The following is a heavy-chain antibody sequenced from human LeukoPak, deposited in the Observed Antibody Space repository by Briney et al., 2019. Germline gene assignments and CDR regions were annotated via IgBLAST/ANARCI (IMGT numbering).Heavy chain of an antibody. V-gene: IGHV4-61*01. CDR3: ARLAVAGPHVDY. D-gene: IGHD6-19*01. J-gene: IGHJ4*02. Sequence: SQTLSLTCTVSGGSISSGSYYWSWIRQPPGKGLQWIGYIHYSGSTNYNPSLKSRVTISVDTSKNQFSLKLSSVTAADTAVYYCARLAVAGPHVDYWGQGTLVTVSS. CDR2: IHYSGST. CDR1: GGSISSGSYY.